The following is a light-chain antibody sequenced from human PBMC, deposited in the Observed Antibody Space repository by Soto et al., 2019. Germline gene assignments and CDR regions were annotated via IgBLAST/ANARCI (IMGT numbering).Light chain of an antibody. J-gene: IGLJ2*01. CDR1: GTDLGANAY. V-gene: IGLV2-14*01. CDR2: EVN. CDR3: HSYTSNFTLEV. Sequence: QSALTQPTSVSGAPGQRSTISCTGTGTDLGANAYVSWYHQDPGKAPKLLIYEVNNRPSGVSDRFSGSKSGTTASLTISGLQAEDEADYYCHSYTSNFTLEVFGGGTKLTVL.